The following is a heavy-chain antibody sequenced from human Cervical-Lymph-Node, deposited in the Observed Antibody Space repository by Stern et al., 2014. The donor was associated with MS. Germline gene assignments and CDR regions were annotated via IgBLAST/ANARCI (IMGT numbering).Heavy chain of an antibody. J-gene: IGHJ5*02. CDR1: GYDFRRYA. Sequence: QLVQSGSEWKKPGASVKVSCKASGYDFRRYAMNWVRQAPGQGLEWMGWISSATGDPLYAQGFAGRFVFSLDTSVRTAYLQIVSLRTEDTAIYYCTSRGAGEFGVSPTGSWGQGTLVTVSS. CDR2: ISSATGDP. V-gene: IGHV7-4-1*01. CDR3: TSRGAGEFGVSPTGS. D-gene: IGHD2-21*01.